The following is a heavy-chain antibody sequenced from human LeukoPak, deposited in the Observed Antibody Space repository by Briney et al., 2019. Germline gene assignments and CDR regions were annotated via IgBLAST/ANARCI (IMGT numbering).Heavy chain of an antibody. CDR3: ARVGGLYYYDSSGYPESYRDY. CDR1: GDSISSSSSY. D-gene: IGHD3-22*01. V-gene: IGHV4-39*01. CDR2: IYYSGST. J-gene: IGHJ4*02. Sequence: SETLSLTCTVSGDSISSSSSYWGWMRQPPGEGLEWIGSIYYSGSTYYNTSLKSRVTISVDTSKNQFSLRLNSVTAADMAVYYCARVGGLYYYDSSGYPESYRDYWGQGTLVTVSS.